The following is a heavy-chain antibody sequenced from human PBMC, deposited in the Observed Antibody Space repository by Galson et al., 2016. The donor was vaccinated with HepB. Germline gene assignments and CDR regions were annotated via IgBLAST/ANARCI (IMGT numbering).Heavy chain of an antibody. CDR1: GDTFNSYW. D-gene: IGHD2/OR15-2a*01. Sequence: QSGAEVKKPGESLRISCEVSGDTFNSYWIGWVRQMPGKGLEWMGVIYPGDSNSRYSPSFRGQVTISVDKSISTAYLKWSSLKASDTAIYYCARRGHNRNNYFDYWGQGTLVTVSS. J-gene: IGHJ4*02. V-gene: IGHV5-51*01. CDR3: ARRGHNRNNYFDY. CDR2: IYPGDSNS.